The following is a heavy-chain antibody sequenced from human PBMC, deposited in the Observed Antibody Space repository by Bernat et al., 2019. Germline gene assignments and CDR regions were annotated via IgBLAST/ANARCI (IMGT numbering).Heavy chain of an antibody. CDR3: ARGAAYYYYNWGGYRYGLLQYFQH. D-gene: IGHD3-16*02. J-gene: IGHJ1*01. Sequence: QVQLVQSGSELKKPGASVKVSCKASGYTFTSYAMNWVRQAPGQGLEWMGWINTNTGNPTYAQGFTGRFVFSLDTSVSTAYLQISSLKAEGTAVYYCARGAAYYYYNWGGYRYGLLQYFQHWGQGTLVTVSS. CDR2: INTNTGNP. CDR1: GYTFTSYA. V-gene: IGHV7-4-1*02.